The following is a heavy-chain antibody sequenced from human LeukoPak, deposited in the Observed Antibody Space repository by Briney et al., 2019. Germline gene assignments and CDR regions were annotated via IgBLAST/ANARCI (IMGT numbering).Heavy chain of an antibody. Sequence: SETLSLTCTVSGGSFSSHDWSWIRQPPGKGLEWIGSIYNSGSTNYNPALKSRVTISLDTSKNQFSLHLTSGTAADTAVYFCARDDYGVFDAFDVWGQGTVVTVSS. V-gene: IGHV4-59*08. D-gene: IGHD3-16*01. CDR2: IYNSGST. CDR1: GGSFSSHD. CDR3: ARDDYGVFDAFDV. J-gene: IGHJ3*01.